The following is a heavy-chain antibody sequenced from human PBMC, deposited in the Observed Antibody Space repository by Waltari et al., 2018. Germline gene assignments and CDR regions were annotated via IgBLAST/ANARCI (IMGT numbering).Heavy chain of an antibody. V-gene: IGHV3-9*01. CDR3: VKDRGLYSSSSGLDY. CDR1: GFSFDDYA. CDR2: ISWKSGST. Sequence: EVQLVESGGGLVQPGRSLRLSCAASGFSFDDYAMHWVRQAPGKGLEGVSGISWKSGSTAYADSVEGRFTISRDNAKNSLYLQMHSLRPEDTALYYCVKDRGLYSSSSGLDYWGRGTLVTVSS. D-gene: IGHD6-6*01. J-gene: IGHJ2*01.